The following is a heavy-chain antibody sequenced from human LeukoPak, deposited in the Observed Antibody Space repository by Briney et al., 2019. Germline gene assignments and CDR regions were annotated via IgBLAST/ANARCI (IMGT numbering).Heavy chain of an antibody. D-gene: IGHD2-21*01. CDR2: VNQDESGK. V-gene: IGHV3-7*01. Sequence: PGGSLRLSCAASGFTFSRFWMSWVRQAPGKGLEWVANVNQDESGKSYVDSVKGRFTISRDNAKNTLSLQMNSLRVDDTAVYYCARDRGGDDAFDLWGHGTMVTVSS. J-gene: IGHJ3*01. CDR3: ARDRGGDDAFDL. CDR1: GFTFSRFW.